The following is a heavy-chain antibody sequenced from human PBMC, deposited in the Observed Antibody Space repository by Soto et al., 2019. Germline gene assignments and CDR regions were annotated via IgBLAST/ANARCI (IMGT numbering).Heavy chain of an antibody. D-gene: IGHD2-2*03. CDR3: ARAGYCSSTSCYLWYYYYGMDV. V-gene: IGHV4-30-4*01. J-gene: IGHJ6*02. CDR1: GGSISSGDYY. Sequence: SETLSLTCTVSGGSISSGDYYWSWIRQPPGKGLEWIGYIYYSGSTYYNPSLKSRVTISVDTSKNQFSLKLSSVTAADTAVYYCARAGYCSSTSCYLWYYYYGMDVWGQGTTV. CDR2: IYYSGST.